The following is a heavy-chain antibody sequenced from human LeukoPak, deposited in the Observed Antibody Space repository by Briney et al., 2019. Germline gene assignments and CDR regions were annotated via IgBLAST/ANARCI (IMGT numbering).Heavy chain of an antibody. CDR2: ICYDGSNK. D-gene: IGHD3-10*01. CDR3: ARGSNGSGSYYIGFDY. Sequence: GGSLRLSCAAPGFTFSSYGMHRVRQAPGKGPECVTVICYDGSNKYYADSVKGLFTISRDNSKNTLYLQMNSLRAEDTAVYYCARGSNGSGSYYIGFDYWGQGTLVTVSS. V-gene: IGHV3-33*01. J-gene: IGHJ4*02. CDR1: GFTFSSYG.